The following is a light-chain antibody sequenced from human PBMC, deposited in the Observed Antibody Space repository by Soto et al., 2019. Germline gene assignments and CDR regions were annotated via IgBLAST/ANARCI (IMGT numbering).Light chain of an antibody. Sequence: DIQMTQSPSTLFASAGDTVTITCRASQSISAWLAWYQQRPGKAPKLLIYKMSASERGVPSRFSGSGSGTEFTLTISSLQPEDFATYYCQQYNSSPWTFGQGTKVDIK. V-gene: IGKV1-5*03. J-gene: IGKJ1*01. CDR2: KMS. CDR1: QSISAW. CDR3: QQYNSSPWT.